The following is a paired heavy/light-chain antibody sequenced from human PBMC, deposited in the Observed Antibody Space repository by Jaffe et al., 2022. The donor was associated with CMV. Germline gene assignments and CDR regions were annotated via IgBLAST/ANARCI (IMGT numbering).Light chain of an antibody. CDR2: RSN. V-gene: IGLV1-47*01. CDR3: AAWDDRLSAWV. Sequence: QSVLTQPPSASGTPGQRVTISCSGSSSNIGGDYVYWYQQLPGAAPKLLIYRSNQRPSGVPDRFSGSKSGTSASLAISGLRSEDEADYYCAAWDDRLSAWVFGGGTKLTVL. J-gene: IGLJ3*02. CDR1: SSNIGGDY.
Heavy chain of an antibody. V-gene: IGHV3-48*03. CDR1: RFTFSGFE. CDR2: ISASGSTI. J-gene: IGHJ4*02. Sequence: EVQLVESGGDLVQPGGSLRLSCAASRFTFSGFEMNWVRQAPGKGLEWLSYISASGSTIYYADSVRGRFTISRDNAKNSLFLQMNSLRGEDTAVYYCATLDPFDYWGQGTLVTVSS. CDR3: ATLDPFDY. D-gene: IGHD6-6*01.